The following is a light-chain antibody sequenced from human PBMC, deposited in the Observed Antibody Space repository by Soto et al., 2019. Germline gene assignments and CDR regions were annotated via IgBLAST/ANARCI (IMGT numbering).Light chain of an antibody. CDR1: SGSIASNY. J-gene: IGLJ3*02. Sequence: NFMLTQPHSVSESPGKTVTISCTRSSGSIASNYVQWYQQRPGSSPTTVIYEDNQRPSGVPDRFSGSIDSSSNSASLTISGLKTEDEADYSCQSYDSSNRWVFGGGTKVTVL. CDR3: QSYDSSNRWV. CDR2: EDN. V-gene: IGLV6-57*01.